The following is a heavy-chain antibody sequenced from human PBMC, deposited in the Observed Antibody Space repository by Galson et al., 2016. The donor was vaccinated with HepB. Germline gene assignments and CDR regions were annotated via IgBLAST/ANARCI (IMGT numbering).Heavy chain of an antibody. CDR1: TSTFSSDA. D-gene: IGHD5-18*01. V-gene: IGHV3-23*01. Sequence: SLRLSCAASTSTFSSDAMSWVRQAPGKGLEWVSTITGSGLTTYYGDSVKGRFTISRDNSRNTVFLQMDSLRVEDTAVYFCAEDLSDASDTAFSVWGKGTTVTVSS. CDR3: AEDLSDASDTAFSV. J-gene: IGHJ6*04. CDR2: ITGSGLTT.